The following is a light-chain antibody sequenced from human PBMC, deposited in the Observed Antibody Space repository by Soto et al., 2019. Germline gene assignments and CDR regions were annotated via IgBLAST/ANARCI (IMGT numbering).Light chain of an antibody. CDR3: AAWDDSLNGVV. V-gene: IGLV1-44*01. CDR2: SNN. J-gene: IGLJ2*01. Sequence: QSVLTQPPSASGTPGQRVTISCSGSSSNIGGNTVNWYQQLPGTAPKLLIYSNNQRPSGVPDRFSGSKSGTSASLATGGLQSEDEADYYCAAWDDSLNGVVFGGGTKVTVL. CDR1: SSNIGGNT.